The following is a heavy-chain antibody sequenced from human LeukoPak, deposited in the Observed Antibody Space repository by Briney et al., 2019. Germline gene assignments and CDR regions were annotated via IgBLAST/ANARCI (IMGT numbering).Heavy chain of an antibody. CDR1: GYTFTSYG. V-gene: IGHV1-8*02. CDR2: MNPNSGNT. CDR3: ARGSDITIFGVVIGMDV. Sequence: ASVKVSCKASGYTFTSYGISWVRQATGQGLEWMGWMNPNSGNTGYAQKFQGRVTMTRNTSISTAYMELSSLRSEDTAVYYCARGSDITIFGVVIGMDVWGQGTTVTVSS. J-gene: IGHJ6*02. D-gene: IGHD3-3*01.